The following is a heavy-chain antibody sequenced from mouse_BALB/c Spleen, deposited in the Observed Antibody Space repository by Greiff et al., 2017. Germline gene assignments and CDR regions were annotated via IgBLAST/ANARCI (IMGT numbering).Heavy chain of an antibody. CDR3: ARRRYDYAMDY. Sequence: EVMLVESGGGLVKPGGSLKLSCAASGFAFSSYDMSWVRQTPEKRLAWVAYISSGGGSTYYPDTVKGRFTISRDNAKNTLYLQMSSLKSEDTAMYYCARRRYDYAMDYWGQGTSVTVSS. D-gene: IGHD2-14*01. J-gene: IGHJ4*01. CDR1: GFAFSSYD. V-gene: IGHV5-12-1*01. CDR2: ISSGGGST.